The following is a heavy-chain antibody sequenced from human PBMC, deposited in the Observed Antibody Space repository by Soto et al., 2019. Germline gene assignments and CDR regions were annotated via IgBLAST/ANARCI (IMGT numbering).Heavy chain of an antibody. CDR2: IIPIFGTA. CDR1: GGTFSSYA. V-gene: IGHV1-69*01. J-gene: IGHJ6*02. D-gene: IGHD5-12*01. CDR3: ARAGPPWDIAATIRYYYYGMDV. Sequence: QVQLVQSGAEVKKPGSSVKVSCKASGGTFSSYAISWVRQAPGQGLEWMGGIIPIFGTANYAQKFQGRVTITADESTSTAYMELSSLRSEDTAVYYCARAGPPWDIAATIRYYYYGMDVWGQGTTVTVSS.